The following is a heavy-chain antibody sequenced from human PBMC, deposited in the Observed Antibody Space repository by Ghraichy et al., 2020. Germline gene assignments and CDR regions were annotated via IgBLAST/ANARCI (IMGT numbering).Heavy chain of an antibody. CDR1: GGTFSSYA. V-gene: IGHV1-69*13. D-gene: IGHD3-16*01. J-gene: IGHJ6*02. Sequence: SVKVSCKASGGTFSSYAISWVRQAPGQGLEWMGGIIPIFGTANYAQKFQGRVTITADESTSTAYMELSSLRSEDTAVYYCARATYIGSPLSYYYYGMDVWGQGTTVTVSS. CDR3: ARATYIGSPLSYYYYGMDV. CDR2: IIPIFGTA.